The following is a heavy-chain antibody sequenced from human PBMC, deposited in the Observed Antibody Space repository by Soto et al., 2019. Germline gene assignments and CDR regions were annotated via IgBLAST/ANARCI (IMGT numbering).Heavy chain of an antibody. CDR1: GGSFSGYY. V-gene: IGHV4-34*01. CDR3: ARGARITIFGVVINGYSY. D-gene: IGHD3-3*01. J-gene: IGHJ4*02. Sequence: SETLSLTCAVCGGSFSGYYWSWIRQPPGKGLEWIGEINHSGSTNYNPSLKSRVTISVDTSKSQFSLKLSSVTAADTAVYYCARGARITIFGVVINGYSYWGQGTLVTVSS. CDR2: INHSGST.